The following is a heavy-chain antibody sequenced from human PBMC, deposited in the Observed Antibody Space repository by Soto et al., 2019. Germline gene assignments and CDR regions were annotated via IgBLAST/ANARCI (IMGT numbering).Heavy chain of an antibody. CDR3: ARDEAWTAPFDY. CDR1: GFTFSSYA. D-gene: IGHD1-1*01. Sequence: QVQLAESGGGVVQPGRSLRLSCAGSGFTFSSYAMHWVRQAPGKGLEWVAVISDDGTYKYYADSVRGRFTISRDNSKNTLFLQMNSLRTEDTAVYYCARDEAWTAPFDYWGQGTRVTVSS. V-gene: IGHV3-30-3*01. J-gene: IGHJ4*02. CDR2: ISDDGTYK.